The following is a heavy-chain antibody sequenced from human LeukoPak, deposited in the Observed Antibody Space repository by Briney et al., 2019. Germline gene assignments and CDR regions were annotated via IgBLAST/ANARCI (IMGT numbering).Heavy chain of an antibody. CDR2: IYYSGST. CDR1: GGSISSSSYY. CDR3: ARDNNYYGSGSYHDY. V-gene: IGHV4-39*07. J-gene: IGHJ4*02. Sequence: SETLSLTCTVSGGSISSSSYYWGWIRQPPGKGLEWIGSIYYSGSTYYNPSLKSRVTMSVDTSKNQFSLKLSSVTAADTAVYYCARDNNYYGSGSYHDYWGQGTLDTVSS. D-gene: IGHD3-10*01.